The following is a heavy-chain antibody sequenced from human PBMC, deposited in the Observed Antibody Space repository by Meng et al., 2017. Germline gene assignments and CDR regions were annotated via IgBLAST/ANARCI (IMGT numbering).Heavy chain of an antibody. CDR1: GFIFSNYE. V-gene: IGHV3-30*16. J-gene: IGHJ4*02. Sequence: QVPVVEAGGDVVTPGRSLTLSCAASGFIFSNYEMHWVRQAPGKGLEWVACITKDGSRKYYLGSVRGRFTISRDNSKNTLYLEMNSLRSEDTALYYCARDFDYWGQGTLVTVSS. CDR2: ITKDGSRK. CDR3: ARDFDY.